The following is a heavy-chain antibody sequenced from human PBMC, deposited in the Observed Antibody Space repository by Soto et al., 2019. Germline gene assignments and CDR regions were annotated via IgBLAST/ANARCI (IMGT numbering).Heavy chain of an antibody. V-gene: IGHV3-7*01. D-gene: IGHD2-8*01. CDR2: IKQDGSEK. CDR1: GFTFSIYW. CDR3: SRGGGCITGYHNFDY. J-gene: IGHJ4*02. Sequence: EVQLVESGGGLVQPGGSLRLSCAASGFTFSIYWMSWVRQAPGKGLEWVANIKQDGSEKYNVDSVKGRFTISRDNAKNKLYVQMNSLRARDTAEYYCSRGGGCITGYHNFDYWGQGSMVNVSS.